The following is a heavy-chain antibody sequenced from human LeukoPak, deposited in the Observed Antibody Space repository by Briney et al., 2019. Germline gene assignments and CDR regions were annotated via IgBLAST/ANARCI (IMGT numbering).Heavy chain of an antibody. Sequence: PGGSLRLSCAASGFTFSSYGMHWVRQAPGKGLEGVAVIWYDGSNKYYADSVKGRFTISRDNSKNTLYLQMNSLRAEDTAVYYCASRRGYSYSHWGQGTLVTVSS. D-gene: IGHD5-18*01. CDR2: IWYDGSNK. V-gene: IGHV3-33*01. CDR3: ASRRGYSYSH. J-gene: IGHJ4*02. CDR1: GFTFSSYG.